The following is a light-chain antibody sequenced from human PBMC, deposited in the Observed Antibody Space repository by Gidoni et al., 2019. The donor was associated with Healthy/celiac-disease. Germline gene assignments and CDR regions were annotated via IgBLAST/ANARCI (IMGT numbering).Light chain of an antibody. J-gene: IGKJ1*01. Sequence: DIQMTQSPSTLSASVGDRVTITCRASQSISSWLGWYQQKPGKAPKLLIYDASSLESGVPSRFSGSGSGTEFTLTISSLQPDDFATDYCQQYNNYPWTFGQGTKVEIK. V-gene: IGKV1-5*01. CDR3: QQYNNYPWT. CDR2: DAS. CDR1: QSISSW.